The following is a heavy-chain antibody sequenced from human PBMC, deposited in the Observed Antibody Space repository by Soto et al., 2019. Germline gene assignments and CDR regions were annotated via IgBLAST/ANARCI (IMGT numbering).Heavy chain of an antibody. J-gene: IGHJ4*02. Sequence: PSETLSLTCTVSGGSISSYYWSWIRLPPGKGREWIGYIYYSGSTNYNPSLMSRVTISVDTSKNQFSLKLSSVTAADTAVYYCARGYYDSSGYFDYWGQGTLVTVSS. CDR1: GGSISSYY. D-gene: IGHD3-22*01. CDR3: ARGYYDSSGYFDY. CDR2: IYYSGST. V-gene: IGHV4-59*01.